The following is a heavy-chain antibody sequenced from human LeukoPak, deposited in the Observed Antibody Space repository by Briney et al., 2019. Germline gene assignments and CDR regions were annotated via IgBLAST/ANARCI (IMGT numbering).Heavy chain of an antibody. CDR1: GFTFSSYS. Sequence: PGGSLRLSCAASGFTFSSYSMNWVRQAPGKGLEWVSSISSSSSYIYYADSVKGRFTIPRDNAKNSLYLQMNSLRAEDTAVYYCARDACGGDCYLQLYYYYYMDVWGKGTTVTVSS. D-gene: IGHD2-21*01. CDR3: ARDACGGDCYLQLYYYYYMDV. CDR2: ISSSSSYI. J-gene: IGHJ6*03. V-gene: IGHV3-21*01.